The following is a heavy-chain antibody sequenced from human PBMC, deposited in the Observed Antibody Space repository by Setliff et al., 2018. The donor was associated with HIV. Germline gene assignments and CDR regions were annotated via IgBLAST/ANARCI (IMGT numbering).Heavy chain of an antibody. CDR3: ARVPQLLWFGEYRYYYGMDV. V-gene: IGHV1-18*01. CDR2: TSAYNGNT. D-gene: IGHD3-10*01. Sequence: ASVKVSCKASGYTFTSYGISWVRQAPGQGLEWMGWTSAYNGNTNYAQKLQGRVTMTTDTSTSTAYMELRSLRSDDTAVYYCARVPQLLWFGEYRYYYGMDVWGQGTTVTV. CDR1: GYTFTSYG. J-gene: IGHJ6*02.